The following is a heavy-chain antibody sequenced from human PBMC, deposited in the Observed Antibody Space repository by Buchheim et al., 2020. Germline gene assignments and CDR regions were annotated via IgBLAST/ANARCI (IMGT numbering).Heavy chain of an antibody. CDR3: ASPAGYAYGDSSLDS. CDR2: ISFDGDNR. Sequence: QVQLVESGGGVVQPGRSLRLSCVASGFDFSTYDVHWVRQAPGKGLEWVALISFDGDNRNYADSVTGRFTISRDNSKNTLFLELNSLRAEDTAVYYCASPAGYAYGDSSLDSWGQGTL. CDR1: GFDFSTYD. V-gene: IGHV3-30*03. D-gene: IGHD4-17*01. J-gene: IGHJ4*02.